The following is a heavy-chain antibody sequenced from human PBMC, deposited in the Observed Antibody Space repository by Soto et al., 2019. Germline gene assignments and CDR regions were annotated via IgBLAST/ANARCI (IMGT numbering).Heavy chain of an antibody. Sequence: ASVKVSCKASGYTFTSYGISWVRHAPGQGLEWMGWISAYNGNTNYAQKLQGRVTMTTDTSTSTAYMELRSLRSDDTAVYYCARDRVPLLWFGPDYWGQGTLVTVSS. CDR3: ARDRVPLLWFGPDY. J-gene: IGHJ4*02. CDR2: ISAYNGNT. CDR1: GYTFTSYG. V-gene: IGHV1-18*01. D-gene: IGHD3-10*01.